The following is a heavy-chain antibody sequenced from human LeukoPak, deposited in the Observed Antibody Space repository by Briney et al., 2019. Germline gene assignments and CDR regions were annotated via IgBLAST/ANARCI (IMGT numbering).Heavy chain of an antibody. Sequence: SETLSLTCAVSGASLSSSYWSWGRQPPAKGLEWIGYINYSGNTKYKPSLESRVTISVDASNNQFSLRLSSVTAADTAFYYCARGYYDSRGYPNTFDIWGQGTLVTVSS. V-gene: IGHV4-59*01. CDR2: INYSGNT. CDR3: ARGYYDSRGYPNTFDI. D-gene: IGHD3-22*01. J-gene: IGHJ3*02. CDR1: GASLSSSY.